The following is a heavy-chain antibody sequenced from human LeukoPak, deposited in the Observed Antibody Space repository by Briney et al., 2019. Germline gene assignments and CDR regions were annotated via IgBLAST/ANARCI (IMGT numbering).Heavy chain of an antibody. CDR1: GFTFSNYW. Sequence: GGSLRLSCAASGFTFSNYWMIWVRQAPGKGLEWVGNIKQDGSVNRYADSVRGRFTISRDNAQTSLYLQMNSLRAEDTAVYYCAKCARVTLFCSDAFDMWGQGTMVTVSS. D-gene: IGHD3-9*01. J-gene: IGHJ3*02. V-gene: IGHV3-7*05. CDR3: AKCARVTLFCSDAFDM. CDR2: IKQDGSVN.